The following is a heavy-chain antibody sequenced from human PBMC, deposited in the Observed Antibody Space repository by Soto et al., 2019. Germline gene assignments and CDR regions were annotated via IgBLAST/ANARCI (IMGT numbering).Heavy chain of an antibody. CDR3: ARVFNIVAAVNYWSFDF. J-gene: IGHJ2*01. CDR1: GGSISSYY. V-gene: IGHV4-4*07. CDR2: VYSSGTT. D-gene: IGHD6-13*01. Sequence: XETLSLNCTDSGGSISSYYWSWIRQPAGKGLEWLGRVYSSGTTNYNPSLKSRVTISVDKSRNQFSLELNSVTAADTAVYYCARVFNIVAAVNYWSFDFWGRGTLVTVSS.